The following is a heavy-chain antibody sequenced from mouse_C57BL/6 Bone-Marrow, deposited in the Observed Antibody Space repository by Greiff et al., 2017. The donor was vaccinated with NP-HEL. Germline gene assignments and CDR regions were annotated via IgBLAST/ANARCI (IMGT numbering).Heavy chain of an antibody. V-gene: IGHV2-2*01. CDR3: ARGGSSGYVPWFAY. CDR1: GFSLTSYG. Sequence: VKLVESGPGLVQPSQSLSITCTVSGFSLTSYGVHWVRQSPGKGLEWLGVIWSGGSTDYNAAFISRLSISKDNSKSQVFFKMNSLQADDTAIYYCARGGSSGYVPWFAYWGQGTLVTVSA. CDR2: IWSGGST. J-gene: IGHJ3*01. D-gene: IGHD3-2*02.